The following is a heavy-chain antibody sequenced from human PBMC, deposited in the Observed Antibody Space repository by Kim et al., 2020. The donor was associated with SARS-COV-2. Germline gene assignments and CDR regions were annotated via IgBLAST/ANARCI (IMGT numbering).Heavy chain of an antibody. J-gene: IGHJ4*02. CDR1: GGSISSYY. CDR3: ARLRFRGDYAFDY. CDR2: IYYSGST. V-gene: IGHV4-59*08. Sequence: SETLSLTCTVSGGSISSYYWSWIRQPPGKGLEWIGYIYYSGSTNYNPSLKSRVTISVDTSKNQFSLKLSSVTAADTAVYYCARLRFRGDYAFDYWGQGTLVTVSS. D-gene: IGHD4-17*01.